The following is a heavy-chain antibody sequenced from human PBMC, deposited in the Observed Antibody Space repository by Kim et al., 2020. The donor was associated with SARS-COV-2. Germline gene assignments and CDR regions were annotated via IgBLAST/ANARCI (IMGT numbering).Heavy chain of an antibody. CDR2: ISSSSSYI. CDR3: ARDTDPEVLAQHDAFDI. D-gene: IGHD1-1*01. J-gene: IGHJ3*02. V-gene: IGHV3-21*01. CDR1: GFTFSSYS. Sequence: GGSLRLSCAASGFTFSSYSMNWVRQAPGKGLEWVSSISSSSSYIYYADSVKGRFTISRDNAKNSLYLQMNSLRAEDTAVYYCARDTDPEVLAQHDAFDIWGQGTKVTVSS.